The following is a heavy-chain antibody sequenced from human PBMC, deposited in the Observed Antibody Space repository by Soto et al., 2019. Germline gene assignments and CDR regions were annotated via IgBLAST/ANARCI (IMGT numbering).Heavy chain of an antibody. J-gene: IGHJ5*02. V-gene: IGHV3-21*04. CDR2: ISSGSSDT. CDR3: AKDLQAPPAATTWFDP. Sequence: GGSLRLSCEASGFTFSRVSMNWVRQVPGKGLEWVASISSGSSDTWYADSVMGRFIISRDNAQNSLFLQMNSLRAEDTAVYYCAKDLQAPPAATTWFDPWGQGTLVTVSS. D-gene: IGHD2-2*01. CDR1: GFTFSRVS.